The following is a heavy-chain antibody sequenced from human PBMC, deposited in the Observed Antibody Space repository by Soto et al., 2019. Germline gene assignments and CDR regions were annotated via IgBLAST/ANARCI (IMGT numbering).Heavy chain of an antibody. D-gene: IGHD3-10*01. V-gene: IGHV1-3*01. CDR3: ARESMVRGATFDY. CDR2: INAGNGNT. CDR1: GYTFTSYA. Sequence: QVQLVQSGAEVKKPGASVKVSCKASGYTFTSYAMHWVRQAPGQRLEWMGWINAGNGNTKYSQKFQGRVTITRDTSASTAYMKLSTLRSEDTAVYYCARESMVRGATFDYWGQGTLVTVSS. J-gene: IGHJ4*02.